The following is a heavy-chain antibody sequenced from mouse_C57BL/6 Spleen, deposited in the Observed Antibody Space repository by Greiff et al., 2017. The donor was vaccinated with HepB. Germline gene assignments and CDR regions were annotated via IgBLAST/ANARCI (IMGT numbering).Heavy chain of an antibody. V-gene: IGHV1-64*01. CDR1: GYTFTSYW. CDR2: IHPNSGST. CDR3: ARRNYGSSYVDY. J-gene: IGHJ2*01. Sequence: QVQLQQPGAELVKPGASVKLSCEASGYTFTSYWMHWVKQRPGQGLEWIGMIHPNSGSTNYNEKFKSKATLTVDKSSSTAYMQLSSLTSEDSAVYYCARRNYGSSYVDYWGQGTTLTVSS. D-gene: IGHD1-1*01.